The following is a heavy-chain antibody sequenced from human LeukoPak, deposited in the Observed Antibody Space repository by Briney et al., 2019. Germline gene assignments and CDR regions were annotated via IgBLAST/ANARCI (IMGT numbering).Heavy chain of an antibody. CDR2: IYYSGST. D-gene: IGHD3-3*01. CDR3: ARGFDFWSGQPMDV. V-gene: IGHV4-59*01. J-gene: IGHJ6*02. CDR1: GGSISSYY. Sequence: SETLSLTCTVSGGSISSYYWSWIRQPPGKGLEWIGYIYYSGSTNYNPSLKSRVTISVDTSKNQFSLKLSSVTAADTAVYYWARGFDFWSGQPMDVWGQGTTVTVSS.